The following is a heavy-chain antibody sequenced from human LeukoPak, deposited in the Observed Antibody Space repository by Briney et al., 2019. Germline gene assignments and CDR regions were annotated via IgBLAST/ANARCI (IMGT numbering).Heavy chain of an antibody. CDR2: ISGSGGST. J-gene: IGHJ4*02. D-gene: IGHD5-18*01. V-gene: IGHV3-23*01. Sequence: GGSLRLSCAASGFTFSSYAMSWVRQAPGKGLEWVSAISGSGGSTYYADSVKGRFTISRDNSKNTLYLQMNSLRAEDTDVYYCAKDFRVDTAMLYFDYWGQGTLVTVSS. CDR3: AKDFRVDTAMLYFDY. CDR1: GFTFSSYA.